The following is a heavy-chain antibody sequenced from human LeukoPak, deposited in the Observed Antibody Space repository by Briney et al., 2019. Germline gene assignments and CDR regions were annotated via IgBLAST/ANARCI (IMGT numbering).Heavy chain of an antibody. CDR3: ARAGGS. V-gene: IGHV3-30*04. D-gene: IGHD1-14*01. Sequence: PGGSLRLSCVASGFAFGRHAMSWVRQAPGKGLEWVAVISYDGSNKYYADSVKGRFTISRDNSKNTLYLQMNSLRAEDTAVYYCARAGGSWGQGTLVTVSS. J-gene: IGHJ4*02. CDR1: GFAFGRHA. CDR2: ISYDGSNK.